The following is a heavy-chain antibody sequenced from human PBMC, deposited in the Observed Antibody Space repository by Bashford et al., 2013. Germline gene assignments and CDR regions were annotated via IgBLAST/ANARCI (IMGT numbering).Heavy chain of an antibody. D-gene: IGHD2-2*01. CDR2: ISDSGGST. J-gene: IGHJ4*02. Sequence: VRQAPGKGLEWVSAISDSGGSTYHADSLKGRFTISRDNSKNALFLQMNCLRGEDTAVYYCVKGSAASRPYYFDYWGQGALVTVSS. V-gene: IGHV3-23*01. CDR3: VKGSAASRPYYFDY.